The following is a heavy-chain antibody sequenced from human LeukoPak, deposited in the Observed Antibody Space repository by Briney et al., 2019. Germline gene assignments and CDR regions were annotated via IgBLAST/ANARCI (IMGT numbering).Heavy chain of an antibody. D-gene: IGHD3-10*01. J-gene: IGHJ6*02. V-gene: IGHV1-18*01. CDR1: GYTFSSYG. CDR2: ISAYNGNT. Sequence: GASVKVSCKASGYTFSSYGISWVRQAPGQGLEWMGWISAYNGNTKYAQKVQGRVTIVTDTSTSTAYMELRSLRSDDTAVYYCAREPPRSFYGSGTHYNGVRDYYYGMDVWGQGTTVTVSS. CDR3: AREPPRSFYGSGTHYNGVRDYYYGMDV.